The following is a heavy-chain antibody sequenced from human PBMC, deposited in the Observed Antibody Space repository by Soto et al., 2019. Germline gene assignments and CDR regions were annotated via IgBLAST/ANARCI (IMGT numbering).Heavy chain of an antibody. CDR3: ARVGPITMIVVVTQLWGLNWFDP. V-gene: IGHV3-7*03. D-gene: IGHD3-22*01. Sequence: HPGGSLRLSCAASGFTFSSYWMSWVRQTPGKGLEWVANIKQDGSEKYYVDSVKGRFTISRDNAKNSLYLQMNSLRAEDTAVYYCARVGPITMIVVVTQLWGLNWFDPWGQGTLVTVSS. CDR1: GFTFSSYW. CDR2: IKQDGSEK. J-gene: IGHJ5*02.